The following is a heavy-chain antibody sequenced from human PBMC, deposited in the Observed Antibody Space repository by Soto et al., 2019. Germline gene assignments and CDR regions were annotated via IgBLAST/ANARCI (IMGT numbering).Heavy chain of an antibody. D-gene: IGHD6-19*01. CDR1: GFTHNSYW. J-gene: IGHJ5*02. Sequence: GGSLRLSCAASGFTHNSYWMHWVRQAPGMGLVWVSRISPDGSGATYADSVKGRFTISRDDAKNTLYLQMNSLRVEDTAVYYCARGAVAGQVVALFDPWGQGTLVTVSS. CDR3: ARGAVAGQVVALFDP. CDR2: ISPDGSGA. V-gene: IGHV3-74*03.